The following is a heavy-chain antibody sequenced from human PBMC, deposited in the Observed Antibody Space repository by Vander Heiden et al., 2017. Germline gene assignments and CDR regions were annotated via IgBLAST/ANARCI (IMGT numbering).Heavy chain of an antibody. CDR1: GFTFSTYA. CDR2: ISGSGGGT. J-gene: IGHJ4*02. V-gene: IGHV3-23*01. D-gene: IGHD3-22*01. Sequence: EVQLLESGGGLVQPGGSLRLSCTASGFTFSTYAMRWVRQGPGKGLEWVSGISGSGGGTFYADSVKGRCTISRDNSKNTLYLQMNSLRAEDTAVYYCAQSPVVRGYFDYWGQGTLVTVSS. CDR3: AQSPVVRGYFDY.